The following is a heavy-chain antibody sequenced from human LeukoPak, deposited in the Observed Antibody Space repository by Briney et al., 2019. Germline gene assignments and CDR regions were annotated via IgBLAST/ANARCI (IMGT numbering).Heavy chain of an antibody. D-gene: IGHD3-22*01. V-gene: IGHV4-59*08. CDR2: TSHSGTT. CDR3: ARWDDSAWAFGS. J-gene: IGHJ4*02. Sequence: PSETLSLTCIVSGGSIRTYSWNWIRQSPGKGLEWIGYTSHSGTTSYRSSLKSRVTISVDTSKNQLSLKLASVTAADTAVYFCARWDDSAWAFGSWGPGTLVTVSS. CDR1: GGSIRTYS.